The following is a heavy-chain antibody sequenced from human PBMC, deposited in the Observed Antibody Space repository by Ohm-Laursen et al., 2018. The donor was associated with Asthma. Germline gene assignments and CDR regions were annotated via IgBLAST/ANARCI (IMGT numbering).Heavy chain of an antibody. J-gene: IGHJ6*02. CDR1: GFNFISYT. Sequence: GSLRLSCAAPGFNFISYTMSWVRQAPGKGLEWVSGITASGGSSYYADSVKGRFAISRDNSKNTLYLEMNSLRAEDTAVYYCAKDWTYGLDVWGQGTTVSVSS. V-gene: IGHV3-23*01. D-gene: IGHD3/OR15-3a*01. CDR3: AKDWTYGLDV. CDR2: ITASGGSS.